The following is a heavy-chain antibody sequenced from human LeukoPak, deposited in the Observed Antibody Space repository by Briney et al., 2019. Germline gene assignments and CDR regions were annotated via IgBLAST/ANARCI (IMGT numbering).Heavy chain of an antibody. D-gene: IGHD3-22*01. CDR1: GFIFGEYA. V-gene: IGHV3-49*04. J-gene: IGHJ4*02. Sequence: GGSLRLSCTASGFIFGEYAMSWVRQAPGKGLEWVGFIRSKAYGGTVEYAASAQDRFTISRDDSKSIVYLQMNSLKTEDTAVYSCTRVYYYDSSGEVYFDYWGQGTLVTVSS. CDR2: IRSKAYGGTV. CDR3: TRVYYYDSSGEVYFDY.